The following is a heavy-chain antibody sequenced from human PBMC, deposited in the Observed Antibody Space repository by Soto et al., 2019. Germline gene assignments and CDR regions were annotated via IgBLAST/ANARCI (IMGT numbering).Heavy chain of an antibody. CDR2: INPNSGGT. CDR1: GYTFTGYY. J-gene: IGHJ6*02. CDR3: VREVVVAAIIRYYYYGMDV. D-gene: IGHD2-15*01. Sequence: QVQLVQSGAEVKKPGASVKVSCKASGYTFTGYYMHWVRQAPGQGLEWMGWINPNSGGTNYAQKFQGRVTMTRDTSISTAYMELSRLRSDDTAVYYCVREVVVAAIIRYYYYGMDVWGQGTTVTVSS. V-gene: IGHV1-2*02.